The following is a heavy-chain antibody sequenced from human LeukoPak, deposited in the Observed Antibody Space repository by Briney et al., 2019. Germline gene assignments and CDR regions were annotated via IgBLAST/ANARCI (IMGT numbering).Heavy chain of an antibody. CDR1: RYTFTSYY. D-gene: IGHD3-16*02. J-gene: IGHJ5*02. Sequence: ASVTVSCKASRYTFTSYYMHWVRQAPGQGLEWMGIINPSGGSTTYAQKFQGRVTMTRDTSTSTVYMELSSLRSEDTAVYYCARGAITFGGVIVILDPWGQGTLVTVSS. V-gene: IGHV1-46*01. CDR2: INPSGGST. CDR3: ARGAITFGGVIVILDP.